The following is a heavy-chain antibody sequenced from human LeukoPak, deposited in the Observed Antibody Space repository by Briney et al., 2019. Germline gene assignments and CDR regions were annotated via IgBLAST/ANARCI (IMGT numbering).Heavy chain of an antibody. CDR1: GGSFSGYY. Sequence: SETLSLTCAVYGGSFSGYYWSWIRQPPGKGLEWIGEINHSGSTNYNPSLKSRVTMSVDTSKNQFSLKLSSVTAADTAVYYCARDPPYSSSWSYYMDVWGKGTTVTVSS. J-gene: IGHJ6*03. CDR3: ARDPPYSSSWSYYMDV. CDR2: INHSGST. V-gene: IGHV4-34*01. D-gene: IGHD6-13*01.